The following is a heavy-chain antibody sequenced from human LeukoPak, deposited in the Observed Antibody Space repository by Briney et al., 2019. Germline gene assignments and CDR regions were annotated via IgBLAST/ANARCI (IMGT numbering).Heavy chain of an antibody. D-gene: IGHD5-18*01. J-gene: IGHJ6*03. CDR1: GFTFSNAW. CDR3: TTDVATAMVTADYYYYYMDV. CDR2: IKSKTDGGTT. V-gene: IGHV3-15*05. Sequence: GGSLRLSCAASGFTFSNAWMSWVRQAPGKGLEWVGRIKSKTDGGTTDYAAPVKGRFTISRDDSKNTLYPQMNSLKTEDTAVYYCTTDVATAMVTADYYYYYMDVWGKGTTVTVSS.